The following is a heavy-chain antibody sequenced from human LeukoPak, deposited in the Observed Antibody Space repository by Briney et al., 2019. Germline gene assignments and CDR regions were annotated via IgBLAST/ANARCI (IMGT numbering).Heavy chain of an antibody. V-gene: IGHV3-23*01. CDR2: ISGTGGST. J-gene: IGHJ6*03. Sequence: GGSLRLSCAASGFTFSSYGMSWVRQAPGKGLEWVSVISGTGGSTYYADSVKGRVTISRDNSKNTLYLQMNSLRAEDTAVYYCAKTFQWYYMDVWGKGTTVTVSS. CDR1: GFTFSSYG. CDR3: AKTFQWYYMDV. D-gene: IGHD2-8*01.